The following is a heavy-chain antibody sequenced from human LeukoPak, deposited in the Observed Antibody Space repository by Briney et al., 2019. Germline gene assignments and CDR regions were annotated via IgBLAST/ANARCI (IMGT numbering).Heavy chain of an antibody. J-gene: IGHJ6*02. Sequence: PSETLSLTCAVYGGSFSGYYWSWIRQPPGKGLEWIGEINHSGSTNYNPSLKSRVTISVDTSKNQFSLKLSSVTAADTAVYYCARDQQGMDVWGQGPTVTVSS. V-gene: IGHV4-34*01. D-gene: IGHD2-2*01. CDR3: ARDQQGMDV. CDR2: INHSGST. CDR1: GGSFSGYY.